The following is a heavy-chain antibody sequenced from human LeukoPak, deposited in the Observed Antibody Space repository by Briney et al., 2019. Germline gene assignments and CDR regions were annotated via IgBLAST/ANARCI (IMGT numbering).Heavy chain of an antibody. CDR2: IYSGGST. CDR3: ARGIGGYYDSSGYLDY. V-gene: IGHV3-53*04. Sequence: GGSLRLSCAASGFTVSSNYMSWVRQAPGKGLEWVSVIYSGGSTYYADSVKGRFTNSRHNSKNTLYLQMNSLRAEDTAVYYCARGIGGYYDSSGYLDYWGQGTLVTVSS. D-gene: IGHD3-22*01. CDR1: GFTVSSNY. J-gene: IGHJ4*02.